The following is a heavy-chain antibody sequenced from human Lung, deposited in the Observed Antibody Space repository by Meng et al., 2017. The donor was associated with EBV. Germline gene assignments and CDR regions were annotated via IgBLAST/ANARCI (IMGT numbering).Heavy chain of an antibody. J-gene: IGHJ5*02. Sequence: QLRESRPGQVKPSQTLPLTCTSSGGSISSGGYYWSWIRQHPGKGLVWIGYIYYSGSTYYNPSLKSLVTISVDTSKNQFSLKLSCVTAADTAVYYCARVVAGRYNWFDPWGQGTLVTVSS. V-gene: IGHV4-31*01. CDR3: ARVVAGRYNWFDP. CDR1: GGSISSGGYY. D-gene: IGHD6-6*01. CDR2: IYYSGST.